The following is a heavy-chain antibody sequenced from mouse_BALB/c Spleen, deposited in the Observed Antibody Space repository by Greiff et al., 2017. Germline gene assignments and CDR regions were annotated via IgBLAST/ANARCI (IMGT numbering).Heavy chain of an antibody. V-gene: IGHV5-6-4*01. Sequence: EVQLVESGGGLVKPGGSLKPSCAASGFTFSSYTMSWVRQTPEKRLEWVATISSGGSYTYYPDSVKGRFTLSRDNAKNTLYLQMSSLKSEDTAMYYCTREGRDDYFDYWGQGTTLTVSS. D-gene: IGHD3-3*01. J-gene: IGHJ2*01. CDR2: ISSGGSYT. CDR1: GFTFSSYT. CDR3: TREGRDDYFDY.